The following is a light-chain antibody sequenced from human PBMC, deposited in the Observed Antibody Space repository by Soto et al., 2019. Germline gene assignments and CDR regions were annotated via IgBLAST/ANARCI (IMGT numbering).Light chain of an antibody. CDR3: QEYKSDSGLT. Sequence: DIPMTQSPSTLSASVGDRVTITCRASQSISSWLAWYQQKPGKAPKLLIYTASNLKSGVPSRFSGSGSGTEFTLTISSLQPDDFATYYCQEYKSDSGLTFGGGTKVEIK. CDR2: TAS. J-gene: IGKJ4*01. V-gene: IGKV1-5*03. CDR1: QSISSW.